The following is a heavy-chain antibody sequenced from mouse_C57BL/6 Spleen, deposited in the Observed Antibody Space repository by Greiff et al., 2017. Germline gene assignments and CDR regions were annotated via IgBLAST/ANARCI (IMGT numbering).Heavy chain of an antibody. V-gene: IGHV14-4*01. CDR2: IDPENGDT. Sequence: VQLKESGAELVRPGASVKLSCTASGFNIKDDYMHWVKQRPEQGLEWIGWIDPENGDTEYASKFQGKATITADTSSNTAYLQLSSLTSEDTAVYYCTTGAVVAPDYGGQGTTHTVSS. CDR1: GFNIKDDY. D-gene: IGHD1-1*01. CDR3: TTGAVVAPDY. J-gene: IGHJ2*01.